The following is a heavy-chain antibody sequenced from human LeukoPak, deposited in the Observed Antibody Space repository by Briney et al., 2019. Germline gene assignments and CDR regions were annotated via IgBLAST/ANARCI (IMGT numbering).Heavy chain of an antibody. CDR2: INPNSGGT. Sequence: GASVKVSCKASGYTFTGYYMHWVRQAPGQGLEWMGWINPNSGGTNYAQKFQGWVTMTRDTSISTAYMELSRLRSDDTAVYYCARVSESHYYGSGRVVDYYGMDVWGQGTTVTVSS. D-gene: IGHD3-10*01. CDR1: GYTFTGYY. CDR3: ARVSESHYYGSGRVVDYYGMDV. J-gene: IGHJ6*02. V-gene: IGHV1-2*04.